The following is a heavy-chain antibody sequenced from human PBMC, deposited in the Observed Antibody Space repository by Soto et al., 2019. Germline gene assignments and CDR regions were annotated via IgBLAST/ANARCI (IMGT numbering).Heavy chain of an antibody. D-gene: IGHD6-19*01. CDR2: IIPIFGTA. V-gene: IGHV1-69*13. CDR1: GGTFSSYA. CDR3: AIIAVAGTQDWFDP. Sequence: GASVKVSCKASGGTFSSYAISWLRQSPGQGLEWMGGIIPIFGTANYAQKFQGRVTITADESTSTAYMELSSLRSEDTAVYYCAIIAVAGTQDWFDPWGQGTLVTVSS. J-gene: IGHJ5*02.